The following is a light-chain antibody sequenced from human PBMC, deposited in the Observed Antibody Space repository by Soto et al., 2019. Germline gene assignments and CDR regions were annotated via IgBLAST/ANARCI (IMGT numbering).Light chain of an antibody. CDR2: AAS. J-gene: IGKJ3*01. Sequence: TQSPSFLSASVGDRVTITCRASQDISNYLVWYQQKPGKAPKPLIYAASTLQSGVPSRFSGSGSGTEFTLTISSLQPEDFANYYCQQLNSYPLTFGPGTNVDIK. V-gene: IGKV1-9*01. CDR1: QDISNY. CDR3: QQLNSYPLT.